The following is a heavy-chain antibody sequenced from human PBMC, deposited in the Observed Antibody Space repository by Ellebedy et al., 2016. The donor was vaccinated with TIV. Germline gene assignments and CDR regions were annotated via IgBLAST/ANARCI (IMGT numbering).Heavy chain of an antibody. CDR3: ARELRAAGGHYMDV. CDR1: GGSISSVSYY. J-gene: IGHJ6*03. D-gene: IGHD2-15*01. CDR2: IYYSGST. V-gene: IGHV4-39*07. Sequence: MPSETLSLTCSVSGGSISSVSYYWGWIRQPPGKGLEGIGSIYYSGSTYYNPSLKSRVTISVDTPKNQFSLKLNSVTAADTAVYYCARELRAAGGHYMDVWGRGTTVTVSS.